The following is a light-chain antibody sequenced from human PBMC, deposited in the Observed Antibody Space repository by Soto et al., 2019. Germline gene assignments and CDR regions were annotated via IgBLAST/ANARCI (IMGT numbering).Light chain of an antibody. V-gene: IGLV3-21*02. Sequence: SYELTQPPSVSVAPGQTATVTCGENNVGSKSVHWYQQKPGQAPVLVVYDDSDRPSGIPERFSGSNSGNTATLTISRVEAGDEADYYCQVWDTTSDQGVFGTGTKVTVL. CDR2: DDS. CDR1: NVGSKS. CDR3: QVWDTTSDQGV. J-gene: IGLJ1*01.